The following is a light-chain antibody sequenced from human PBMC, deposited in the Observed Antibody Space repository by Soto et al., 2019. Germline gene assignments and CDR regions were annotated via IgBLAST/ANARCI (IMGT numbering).Light chain of an antibody. CDR1: SSNNGSNY. Sequence: QSVLTQPPSASGTPGQRVTISCSGSSSNNGSNYVYWYQQLPGTAPKLLIYRNNQRPSGVPDRFSGSKSGTSASLAISGLRSEDEADYYCAAWDDSLSGFYVFGTWTKVTVL. CDR3: AAWDDSLSGFYV. J-gene: IGLJ1*01. CDR2: RNN. V-gene: IGLV1-47*01.